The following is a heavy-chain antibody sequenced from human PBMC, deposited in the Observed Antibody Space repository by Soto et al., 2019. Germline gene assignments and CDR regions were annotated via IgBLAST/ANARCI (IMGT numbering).Heavy chain of an antibody. D-gene: IGHD2-2*01. CDR1: GFTFSSYA. V-gene: IGHV3-30-3*01. J-gene: IGHJ6*02. Sequence: PGGSLRLSCAASGFTFSSYAMHRVRQAPGKGLEWVAVISYDGSNKYYADSVKGRFTISRDNSKNTLYLQMNSLRAEDTAVYYCARNPYCSSTSCYVYYYGMDVWGQGTTVTVSS. CDR2: ISYDGSNK. CDR3: ARNPYCSSTSCYVYYYGMDV.